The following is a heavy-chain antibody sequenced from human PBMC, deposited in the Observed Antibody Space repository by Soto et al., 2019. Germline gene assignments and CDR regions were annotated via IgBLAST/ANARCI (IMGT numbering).Heavy chain of an antibody. V-gene: IGHV3-64D*06. J-gene: IGHJ4*01. CDR1: GFTFSDYA. Sequence: GPMRLSCSASGFTFSDYAVHWVRQAPGKGLEYVSVIRSDGDRIYYADSVKGRFTISRDNSKNTLFLQMNSLRPEDTAMYYCLKDHPALEYWGHGTLVTVSS. CDR3: LKDHPALEY. CDR2: IRSDGDRI.